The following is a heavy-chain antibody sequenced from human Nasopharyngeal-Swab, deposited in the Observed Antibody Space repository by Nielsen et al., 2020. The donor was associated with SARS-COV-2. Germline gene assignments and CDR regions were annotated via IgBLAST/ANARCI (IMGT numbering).Heavy chain of an antibody. V-gene: IGHV6-1*01. CDR3: ARIAQAAEPH. CDR2: TYYRSKWYI. D-gene: IGHD1-14*01. Sequence: QTPSLTRAIPGDSVSCHSAGWGWIRQSPARGLEWPGTTYYRSKWYIDYPASVKSRITINPDTSKNQFSLQLSSVTPEDTAVYYCARIAQAAEPHWGQGTLVTVSS. J-gene: IGHJ4*02. CDR1: GDSVSCHSAG.